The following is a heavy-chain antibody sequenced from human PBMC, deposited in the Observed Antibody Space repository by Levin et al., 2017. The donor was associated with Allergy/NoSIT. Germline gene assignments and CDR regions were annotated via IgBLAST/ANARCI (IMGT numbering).Heavy chain of an antibody. D-gene: IGHD1-14*01. Sequence: GGSLRLSCAASGFTFSSYGMHWVRQAPGKGLEWVAVIWYDGSNKYYADSVKGRFTISRDNSKNTLYLQMNSLRAEDTAVYYCARYKGLYGMDVWGQGTTVTVSS. CDR2: IWYDGSNK. J-gene: IGHJ6*02. V-gene: IGHV3-33*01. CDR1: GFTFSSYG. CDR3: ARYKGLYGMDV.